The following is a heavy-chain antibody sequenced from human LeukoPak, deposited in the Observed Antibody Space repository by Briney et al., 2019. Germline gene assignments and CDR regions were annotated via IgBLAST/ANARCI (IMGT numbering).Heavy chain of an antibody. CDR1: GYSFTSYW. CDR2: IYPGDSDT. V-gene: IGHV5-51*01. D-gene: IGHD3-10*01. CDR3: ARHMDYYYGSGSYYSTNSFLFDY. J-gene: IGHJ4*02. Sequence: RGESLKISCKGSGYSFTSYWIGWVRQLPGKGLEWMGIIYPGDSDTRYSPSFQGQVTISADKSISTAYLQWSSLKASDTAMYYCARHMDYYYGSGSYYSTNSFLFDYWGQGTLVTVSS.